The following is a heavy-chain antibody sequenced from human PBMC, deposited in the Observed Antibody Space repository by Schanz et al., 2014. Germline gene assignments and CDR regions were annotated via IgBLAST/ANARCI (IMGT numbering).Heavy chain of an antibody. Sequence: VQLVESGGGLVQPGGSLRLSCSASGFTFSIYAMHWVRQAPGKGLEYVSAISHDGYSTYYADSVKGRFTISRDNSKNTLYLQMNSLRAEDTAVYYCAKGRFGELSAFDIWGQGIMXTVSS. D-gene: IGHD3-10*01. CDR2: ISHDGYST. V-gene: IGHV3-64*04. CDR3: AKGRFGELSAFDI. CDR1: GFTFSIYA. J-gene: IGHJ3*02.